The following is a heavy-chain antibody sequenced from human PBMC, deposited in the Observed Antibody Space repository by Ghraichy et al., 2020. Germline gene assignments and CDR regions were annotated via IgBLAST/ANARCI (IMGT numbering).Heavy chain of an antibody. J-gene: IGHJ4*02. V-gene: IGHV3-74*01. D-gene: IGHD6-13*01. CDR2: IHPDGSDT. CDR3: VRDRTVAGTGPHFAY. Sequence: GGSLRLSCAVSGFTLSSHWMHWVRQAPGKGLVWVSRIHPDGSDTTYADSVKGRFTISRDNAENMVYLQMNSLRAEDAAVYYCVRDRTVAGTGPHFAYWGQGTLVTVAS. CDR1: GFTLSSHW.